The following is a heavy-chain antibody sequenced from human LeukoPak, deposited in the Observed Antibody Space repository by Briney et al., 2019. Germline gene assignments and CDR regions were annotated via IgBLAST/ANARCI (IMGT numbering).Heavy chain of an antibody. CDR1: GGSVSSGSYF. J-gene: IGHJ4*02. Sequence: SETLSLTCTVSGGSVSSGSYFWSWIRQPPGKGLEWIGYIYYSGSTNYNPSLKSRVTISVDTSKNQFSLKLSSVTAADTAVYYCARVTEYYSAFGPLDYWGQGTLVTVSS. V-gene: IGHV4-61*01. CDR2: IYYSGST. D-gene: IGHD3-16*01. CDR3: ARVTEYYSAFGPLDY.